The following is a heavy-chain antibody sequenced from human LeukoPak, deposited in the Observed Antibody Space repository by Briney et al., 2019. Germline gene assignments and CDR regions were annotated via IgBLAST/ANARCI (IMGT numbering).Heavy chain of an antibody. CDR3: ARRSSSWSSSEGRLKLDAFDI. D-gene: IGHD6-13*01. J-gene: IGHJ3*02. Sequence: PSETLSLTCTVSGGSISSGSYYWSWIRQPAGKGLEWIGRIYTSGSTNYNPSLKSRVTISVDTSKNQFSLKLSSVTAAATAVYYCARRSSSWSSSEGRLKLDAFDIWGQGTMVTVSS. CDR1: GGSISSGSYY. V-gene: IGHV4-61*02. CDR2: IYTSGST.